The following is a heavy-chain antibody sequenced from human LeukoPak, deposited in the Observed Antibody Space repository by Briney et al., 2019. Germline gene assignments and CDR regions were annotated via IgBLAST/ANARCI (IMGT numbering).Heavy chain of an antibody. Sequence: SETLSLTCTVSGASISSYYWSWIRQSPGKGLEWIGYIYYSGSTNYNPSLKSRVTISIDTSKNQSSLKLSSGTAADTAVYYCARGRVAVAGFDYWGQGTLVTVSS. CDR3: ARGRVAVAGFDY. V-gene: IGHV4-59*01. CDR1: GASISSYY. D-gene: IGHD6-19*01. CDR2: IYYSGST. J-gene: IGHJ4*02.